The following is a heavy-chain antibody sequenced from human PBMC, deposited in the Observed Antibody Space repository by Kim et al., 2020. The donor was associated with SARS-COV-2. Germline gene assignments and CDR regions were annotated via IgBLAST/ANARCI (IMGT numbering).Heavy chain of an antibody. CDR1: GYTFTSYG. CDR3: ARGPEDIVVVPAAPYDYYGMDV. V-gene: IGHV1-18*01. CDR2: ISAYNGNT. Sequence: ASVKVSCKASGYTFTSYGISWVRQAPGQGLEWMGWISAYNGNTNYAQKLQGRVTMTTDTSTSTAYMELRSLRSDDTAVYYCARGPEDIVVVPAAPYDYYGMDVWGQGTTVTVSS. J-gene: IGHJ6*02. D-gene: IGHD2-2*01.